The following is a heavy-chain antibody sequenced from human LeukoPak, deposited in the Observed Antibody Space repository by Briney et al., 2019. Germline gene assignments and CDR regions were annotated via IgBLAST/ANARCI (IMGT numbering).Heavy chain of an antibody. CDR3: ACRVLLSPSSGP. CDR1: GYTFTNYW. D-gene: IGHD6-6*01. CDR2: IYPGDSRL. J-gene: IGHJ5*02. Sequence: GESLKISCEAFGYTFTNYWIGWVRQVPGKGLEWMGVIYPGDSRLRYNPSFEGQVTISADKSINTAYLQWNSLKASDTAIYYCACRVLLSPSSGPWGQGTLVTVSS. V-gene: IGHV5-51*01.